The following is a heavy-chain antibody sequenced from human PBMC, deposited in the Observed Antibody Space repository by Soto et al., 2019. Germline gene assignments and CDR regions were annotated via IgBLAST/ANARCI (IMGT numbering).Heavy chain of an antibody. J-gene: IGHJ4*02. CDR2: IYTSENT. D-gene: IGHD6-13*01. V-gene: IGHV4-4*07. Sequence: SETLSLTCTFSGGSISSDYRSWIWQPAGKGLEWIGRIYTSENTHYNPSLRSRVSMSLDTSKNQLSLNLSSVTAADTAVYYCARGVGRSSWTSFDSWGQGTLVTVSS. CDR1: GGSISSDY. CDR3: ARGVGRSSWTSFDS.